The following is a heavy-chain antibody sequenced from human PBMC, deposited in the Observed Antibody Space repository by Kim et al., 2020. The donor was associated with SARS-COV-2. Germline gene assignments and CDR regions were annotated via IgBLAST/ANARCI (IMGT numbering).Heavy chain of an antibody. CDR2: INRDGGTT. J-gene: IGHJ4*02. D-gene: IGHD1-26*01. CDR3: ASRRYTGTYYYFDY. CDR1: GFTFSSYW. V-gene: IGHV3-74*01. Sequence: GGSLRLSCAASGFTFSSYWMHWVRQAPGKGLVWVSRINRDGGTTNYADSVKGRFTISRDNAKSTLYLQMNSLRAEDTAVYYCASRRYTGTYYYFDYWGQGTLVTVPS.